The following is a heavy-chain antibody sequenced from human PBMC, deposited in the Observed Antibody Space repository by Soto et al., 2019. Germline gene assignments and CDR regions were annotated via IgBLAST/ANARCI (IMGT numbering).Heavy chain of an antibody. J-gene: IGHJ6*02. CDR1: GFTFTSSA. Sequence: SVKVSCEASGFTFTSSAVQWVRQARGQRLEWIGWIVVGSGNTNYAQKFQERVTITRDMSTSTAYMELSSLRSEDTAVYYCAVGYSDYDFAVAGGYYYGMDVWGQGTTLTV. CDR2: IVVGSGNT. CDR3: AVGYSDYDFAVAGGYYYGMDV. V-gene: IGHV1-58*01. D-gene: IGHD5-12*01.